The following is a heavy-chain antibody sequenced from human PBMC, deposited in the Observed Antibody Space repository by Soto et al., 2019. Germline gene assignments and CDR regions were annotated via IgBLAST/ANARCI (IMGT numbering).Heavy chain of an antibody. D-gene: IGHD6-19*01. CDR3: AKDRGQAVPGTQEY. J-gene: IGHJ4*02. V-gene: IGHV3-23*01. CDR1: GFTFSSYA. Sequence: EVQLLESGGGLVQPGGSLRLSCAASGFTFSSYATSWVRQAPGKGLEWVSTISGSGGNTYYADSVKGRFTISRDNSKNTLYVQMNSLRAEDTAVYYCAKDRGQAVPGTQEYWGQGTLVTVSP. CDR2: ISGSGGNT.